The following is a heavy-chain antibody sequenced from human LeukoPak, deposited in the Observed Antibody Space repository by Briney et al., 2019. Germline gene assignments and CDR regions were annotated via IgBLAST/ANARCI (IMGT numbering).Heavy chain of an antibody. J-gene: IGHJ4*02. CDR2: INPNSGGT. D-gene: IGHD3-22*01. CDR1: GYTFTGYY. Sequence: ASVKVSCKAPGYTFTGYYMHWVRQAPGQGLEWMGWINPNSGGTNYAQKFQGRVTMTRDTSISTAYMELSRLRSDDTAVYYCASDSSGYYPSTFDYWGQGTLVTVSS. CDR3: ASDSSGYYPSTFDY. V-gene: IGHV1-2*02.